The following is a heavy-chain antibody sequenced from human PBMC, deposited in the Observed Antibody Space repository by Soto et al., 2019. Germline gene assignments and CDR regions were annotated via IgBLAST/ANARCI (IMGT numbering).Heavy chain of an antibody. D-gene: IGHD3-10*01. CDR3: ARDAYYYGSGSYFDY. CDR1: GFTFSSYS. J-gene: IGHJ4*02. CDR2: ISSSSSYI. Sequence: GGSLRLSCAASGFTFSSYSMNWVRQAPGKGLEWVSSISSSSSYIYYADSVKGRFTISRDNAKNSLYLQMNSLRAEDTAVYYCARDAYYYGSGSYFDYWGQGTLVTVSS. V-gene: IGHV3-21*01.